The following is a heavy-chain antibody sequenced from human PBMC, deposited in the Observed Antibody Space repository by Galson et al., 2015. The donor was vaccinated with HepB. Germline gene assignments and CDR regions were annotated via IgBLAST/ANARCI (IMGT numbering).Heavy chain of an antibody. CDR3: ARVPATILVDY. J-gene: IGHJ4*02. Sequence: SLRLSCAASGFTFSSYWMRWVRQAPGKGLVWVSRINSDGSSTSYADSVKGRFTISRDNAKNTLYLQMNSLRAEDTAVYYCARVPATILVDYWGQGTLVTVSS. CDR2: INSDGSST. CDR1: GFTFSSYW. D-gene: IGHD2-2*01. V-gene: IGHV3-74*01.